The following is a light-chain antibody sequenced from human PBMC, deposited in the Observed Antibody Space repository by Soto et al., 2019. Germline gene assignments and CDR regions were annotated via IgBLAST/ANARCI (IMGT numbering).Light chain of an antibody. CDR1: SSDVGGYNY. V-gene: IGLV2-8*01. J-gene: IGLJ2*01. CDR2: EVS. CDR3: SSYAGSNNFVV. Sequence: QSALTQPPSASGSPGQSVTISCTGTSSDVGGYNYVSWYQQHPGKAPKFMIYEVSKRPSGVPDRFSGSKSGNTASLTVSGLQGEDEADYYCSSYAGSNNFVVFGGGTKVTVL.